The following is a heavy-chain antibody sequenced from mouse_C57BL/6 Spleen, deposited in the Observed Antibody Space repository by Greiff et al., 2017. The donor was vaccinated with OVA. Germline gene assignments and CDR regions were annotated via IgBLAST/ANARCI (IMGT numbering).Heavy chain of an antibody. CDR2: IRLKSDNYAT. D-gene: IGHD1-1*01. CDR3: TDYGSSYKFAY. CDR1: GFTFSNYW. J-gene: IGHJ3*01. Sequence: EVKLMESGGGLVQPGGSMKLSCVASGFTFSNYWMNWVRQSPEKGLEWVAQIRLKSDNYATHYAESVKGRFTISRDDSKSSVYLQMNNLRAEDTGIYYCTDYGSSYKFAYWGQGTLVTVSA. V-gene: IGHV6-3*01.